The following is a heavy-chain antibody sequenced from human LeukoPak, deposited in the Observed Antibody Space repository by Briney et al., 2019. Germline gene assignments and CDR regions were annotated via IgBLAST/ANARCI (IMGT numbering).Heavy chain of an antibody. Sequence: SETLSLTCAVYGGSFSGYYWGWIRQPPGKGLEWIGEINHSGSTNYNPSLKSRVTISVDTSKNQFSLKLSSVTAADTAVYYCARGGGVQLERRYYYGMDVWGKGTTVTVSS. CDR3: ARGGGVQLERRYYYGMDV. CDR2: INHSGST. J-gene: IGHJ6*04. V-gene: IGHV4-34*01. D-gene: IGHD1-1*01. CDR1: GGSFSGYY.